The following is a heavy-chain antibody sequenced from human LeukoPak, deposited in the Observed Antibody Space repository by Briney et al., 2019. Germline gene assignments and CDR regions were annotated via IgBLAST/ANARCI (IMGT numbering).Heavy chain of an antibody. CDR1: GYTFISYG. V-gene: IGHV1-2*06. D-gene: IGHD2/OR15-2a*01. CDR2: IDPNSGGI. Sequence: ASVKVSCKASGYTFISYGISWVRQAPGQGLEWMGRIDPNSGGIKYAQKFQGRVTMTRDTAISTAYMDLSRLTSDDTAVYYCARDSRVSGDYWGQGTLVTVSS. J-gene: IGHJ4*02. CDR3: ARDSRVSGDY.